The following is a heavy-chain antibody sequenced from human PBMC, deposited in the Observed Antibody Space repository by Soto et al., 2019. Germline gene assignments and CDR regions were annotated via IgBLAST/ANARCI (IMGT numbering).Heavy chain of an antibody. CDR2: IYHSGST. Sequence: PSETLSLTCAVSGGSISSSNWWSWVRQPPGKGLEWIGEIYHSGSTNYNPSLKSRVTISVDKSKNQFSLKLSSVTAADTAVYYCARGQWLVYNWFDPWGQGTPVTVSS. V-gene: IGHV4-4*02. CDR1: GGSISSSNW. J-gene: IGHJ5*02. D-gene: IGHD6-19*01. CDR3: ARGQWLVYNWFDP.